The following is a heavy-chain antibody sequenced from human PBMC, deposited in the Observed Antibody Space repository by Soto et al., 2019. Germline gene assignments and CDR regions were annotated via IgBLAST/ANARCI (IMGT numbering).Heavy chain of an antibody. J-gene: IGHJ4*02. CDR2: VYFSGST. CDR3: AIVTVEHQPWAFRL. CDR1: GGSVRSGNYY. Sequence: PSETLSLTCSVSGGSVRSGNYYWSWIRQPPVKGLEWIGYVYFSGSTNYNPSLKSRVSISADMSKNQISLKLTSVTAADTAIYYCAIVTVEHQPWAFRLCGQGTLLT. V-gene: IGHV4-61*01. D-gene: IGHD2-21*01.